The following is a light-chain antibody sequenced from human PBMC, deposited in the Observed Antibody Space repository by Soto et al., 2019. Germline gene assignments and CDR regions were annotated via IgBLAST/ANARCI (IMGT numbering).Light chain of an antibody. CDR2: SNN. CDR1: RSNIGSNY. V-gene: IGLV1-47*02. CDR3: AAWDDRLSGWV. Sequence: QSVLTHPPSASGTPGQRVTSSCSGSRSNIGSNYVYWYQQLPGTAPKLLIYSNNQRPSGVPDRFSGSKSGTSASLAISGLRSEDEADYYCAAWDDRLSGWVFGGGTKLTVL. J-gene: IGLJ3*02.